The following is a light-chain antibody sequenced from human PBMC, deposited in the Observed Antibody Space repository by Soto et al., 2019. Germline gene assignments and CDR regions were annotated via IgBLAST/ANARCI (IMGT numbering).Light chain of an antibody. CDR3: QQYDNLPPYT. Sequence: DIQMTQSPSSLSASVGDRVTITCQASQDISNYLNWYQQKPGKAPKLLIYDASNLETGVPSRFSGSGSGTDFTFNISRLQPEDIETYYCQQYDNLPPYTFGQGTKLEIK. CDR2: DAS. V-gene: IGKV1-33*01. CDR1: QDISNY. J-gene: IGKJ2*01.